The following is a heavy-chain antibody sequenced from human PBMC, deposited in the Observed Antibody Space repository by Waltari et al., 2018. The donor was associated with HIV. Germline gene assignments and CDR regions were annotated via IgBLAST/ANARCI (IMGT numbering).Heavy chain of an antibody. CDR3: ARGWGVYSSVSDS. J-gene: IGHJ4*02. D-gene: IGHD6-19*01. V-gene: IGHV1-3*01. Sequence: KFQGRVTITRDTSASTAYMELSSLRSEDTAVYYCARGWGVYSSVSDSWGQGTLVTVSS.